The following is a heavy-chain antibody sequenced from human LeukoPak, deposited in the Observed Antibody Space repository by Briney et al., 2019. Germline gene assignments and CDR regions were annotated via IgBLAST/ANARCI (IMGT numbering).Heavy chain of an antibody. D-gene: IGHD6-13*01. Sequence: ASVKVSCKASGYTFTSYAMHWVRQAPGQRLEWMGWINAGNGNTKYSQKFQGRVTITRDTSASTAYMELSSLRSEDTAVYYCAGDSSSWYVNDYWGQGTLVTVSS. CDR2: INAGNGNT. J-gene: IGHJ4*02. CDR3: AGDSSSWYVNDY. V-gene: IGHV1-3*01. CDR1: GYTFTSYA.